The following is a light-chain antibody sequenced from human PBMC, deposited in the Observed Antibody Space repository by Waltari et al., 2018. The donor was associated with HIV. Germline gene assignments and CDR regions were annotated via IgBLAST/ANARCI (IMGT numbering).Light chain of an antibody. CDR1: SSDVGSYNY. Sequence: QSALTQPRSLSGSPGQSVTISCTGTSSDVGSYNYVYWNQHHTGKAPNLILYDVSERPSGVPDLFSGSKSGNTASLTISGLQAEDEADYYCCSYAGTYTFVVFGGGTKLTVL. V-gene: IGLV2-11*01. CDR3: CSYAGTYTFVV. J-gene: IGLJ2*01. CDR2: DVS.